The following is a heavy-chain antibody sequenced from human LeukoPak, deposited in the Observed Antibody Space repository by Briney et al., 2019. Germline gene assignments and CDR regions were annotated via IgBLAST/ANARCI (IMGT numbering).Heavy chain of an antibody. Sequence: SETLSLTCTVSGGSISSSSYYWGWIRQPPGKGLEWIGSIYYSGSTYYNPSLKSRVTISVDTSKNQFSLKLSSVTAADTAVYYCATFRHAYYHGSGSSKYFQHWGQGTLVTVSS. CDR1: GGSISSSSYY. CDR2: IYYSGST. J-gene: IGHJ1*01. V-gene: IGHV4-39*07. CDR3: ATFRHAYYHGSGSSKYFQH. D-gene: IGHD3-10*01.